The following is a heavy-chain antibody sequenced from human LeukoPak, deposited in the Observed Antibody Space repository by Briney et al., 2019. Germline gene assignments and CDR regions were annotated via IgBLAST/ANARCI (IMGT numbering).Heavy chain of an antibody. V-gene: IGHV3-21*01. Sequence: GGSMRLSCAAPGFTFSSYSMNWVRQAPGKWLEWVSSISSSSRYIYYADSVKGRFTISRDNAKNSLYLQMNSLRAEDTAVYYCARHYDSSGYYQLYYYYYMDVWGKGTTVTVSS. J-gene: IGHJ6*03. CDR3: ARHYDSSGYYQLYYYYYMDV. CDR2: ISSSSRYI. CDR1: GFTFSSYS. D-gene: IGHD3-22*01.